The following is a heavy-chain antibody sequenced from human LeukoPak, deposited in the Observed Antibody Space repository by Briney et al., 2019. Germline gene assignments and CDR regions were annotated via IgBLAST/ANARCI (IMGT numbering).Heavy chain of an antibody. V-gene: IGHV1-24*01. D-gene: IGHD4-17*01. CDR1: GYTLTELS. J-gene: IGHJ4*02. CDR3: ATSDYGDYSVDSFDY. CDR2: FDPEDGET. Sequence: ASAKVSCKVSGYTLTELSMHWVRQAPGKGLEWMGGFDPEDGETIYAQKFQGRVTMTEDTSTDTAYMELSSLRSEDTAVYYCATSDYGDYSVDSFDYWGQGTLVTVSS.